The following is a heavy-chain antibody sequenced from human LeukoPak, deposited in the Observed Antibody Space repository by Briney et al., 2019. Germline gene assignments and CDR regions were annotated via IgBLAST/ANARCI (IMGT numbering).Heavy chain of an antibody. CDR2: IDGGSSAI. CDR3: ARDSGRGGSCDY. D-gene: IGHD2-15*01. Sequence: GGSLRLSCAASGFTFGSYSMKWVRQAPGKGLEWVSHIDGGSSAIYYADSVKGRFTISRDNARNSLYLQMNSLRGEDTGVYYCARDSGRGGSCDYWGQGTLVTVSS. J-gene: IGHJ4*02. V-gene: IGHV3-48*01. CDR1: GFTFGSYS.